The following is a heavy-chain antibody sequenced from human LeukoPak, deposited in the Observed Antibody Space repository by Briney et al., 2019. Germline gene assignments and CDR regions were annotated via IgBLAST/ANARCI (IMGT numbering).Heavy chain of an antibody. Sequence: GGSLRLSCEASGFTLSTYWMNWVRQVPGKGLDWVANINPDGSGKRYVDSVKGRFTIARDNADNSLYLQMNSLRAEDTAVYYCAREAGLRYANWFDPWGQGTLVTVSS. V-gene: IGHV3-7*01. CDR2: INPDGSGK. CDR1: GFTLSTYW. D-gene: IGHD3-9*01. CDR3: AREAGLRYANWFDP. J-gene: IGHJ5*02.